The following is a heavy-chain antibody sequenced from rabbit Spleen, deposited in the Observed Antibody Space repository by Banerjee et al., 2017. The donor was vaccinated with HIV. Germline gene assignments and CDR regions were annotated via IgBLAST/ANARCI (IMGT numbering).Heavy chain of an antibody. D-gene: IGHD1-1*01. CDR2: INAITGKA. CDR1: GFSFSSSDY. J-gene: IGHJ6*01. CDR3: ARDTSSSFSSYGMDL. V-gene: IGHV1S40*01. Sequence: QSLEESGGDLVKPGASLTLTCTASGFSFSSSDYMCWVRQAPGKGLDWIACINAITGKAVYANWAKGRSTFSKTSSTTVTLQMTSLTAADTATYFCARDTSSSFSSYGMDLWGPGTLVTVS.